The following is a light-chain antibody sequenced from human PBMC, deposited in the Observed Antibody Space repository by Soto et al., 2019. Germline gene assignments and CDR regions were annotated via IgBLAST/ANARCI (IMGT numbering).Light chain of an antibody. V-gene: IGKV4-1*01. J-gene: IGKJ4*01. CDR3: QQYCDTPT. CDR2: WAS. Sequence: DIVMTQSPDSLAVSLGERATINCKSSQSVLSSSNNKNYLAWYQHKPGQPPKLLIYWASTRESGVPDRFSGSGSGTDFTLTISSLQAEDVAVYYCQQYCDTPTFGGGTKVEVK. CDR1: QSVLSSSNNKNY.